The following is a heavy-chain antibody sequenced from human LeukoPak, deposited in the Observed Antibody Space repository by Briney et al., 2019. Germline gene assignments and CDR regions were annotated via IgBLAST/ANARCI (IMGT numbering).Heavy chain of an antibody. CDR3: ARVYSSSWYSSYYGMDV. J-gene: IGHJ6*02. D-gene: IGHD6-13*01. CDR1: GGSVSSGSYY. Sequence: SETLSLTCTVSGGSVSSGSYYWRWIRQPPGKGLEWIGYIYYSGSTNYNPSLKSRVTISVDTSKNQFSLKLSSVTAADTAVYYCARVYSSSWYSSYYGMDVWGQGTTVTVSS. CDR2: IYYSGST. V-gene: IGHV4-61*01.